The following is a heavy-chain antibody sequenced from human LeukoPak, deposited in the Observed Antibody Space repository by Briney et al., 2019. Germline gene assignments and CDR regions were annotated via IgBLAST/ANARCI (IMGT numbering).Heavy chain of an antibody. CDR3: AKDKDWDY. Sequence: LTGGSLRLSCAASGFTFSSYGMHWVRQAPGKGLEWVAFIRYDGSNKYYADSVKGRFTISRDNSKNTLYLHVNSLRPEDTAVYYCAKDKDWDYWGQGTLVTVSS. CDR1: GFTFSSYG. CDR2: IRYDGSNK. V-gene: IGHV3-30*02. D-gene: IGHD3/OR15-3a*01. J-gene: IGHJ4*02.